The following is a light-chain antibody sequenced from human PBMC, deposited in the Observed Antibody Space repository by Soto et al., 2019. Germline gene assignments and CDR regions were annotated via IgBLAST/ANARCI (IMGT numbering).Light chain of an antibody. CDR1: SSDVGSYNL. Sequence: QSALTQPASVSGSPGQSITISCTGTSSDVGSYNLVSWYQQHPGKAPKLMIYEGSKRPSGVSNRFSGSKSGNTASLTISGLQAEDEADYYCCSYAGCSTHYVFGTGTKVTVL. J-gene: IGLJ1*01. V-gene: IGLV2-23*01. CDR2: EGS. CDR3: CSYAGCSTHYV.